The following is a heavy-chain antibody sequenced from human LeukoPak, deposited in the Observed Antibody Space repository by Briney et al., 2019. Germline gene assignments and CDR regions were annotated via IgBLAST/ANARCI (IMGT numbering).Heavy chain of an antibody. Sequence: GGSLRLSCAASGLTFSSYAMSWVRQAPGEGLEWVSAVSGSGGRTFYADCVKGRFTISRDKSKNTLYLQMNSLRAEDTAVYYCAKEGGSYYPFDYWGQGALFTVSS. J-gene: IGHJ4*02. CDR1: GLTFSSYA. D-gene: IGHD1-26*01. V-gene: IGHV3-23*01. CDR2: VSGSGGRT. CDR3: AKEGGSYYPFDY.